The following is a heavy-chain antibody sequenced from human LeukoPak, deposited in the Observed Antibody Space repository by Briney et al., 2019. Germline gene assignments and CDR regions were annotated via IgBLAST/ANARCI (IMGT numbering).Heavy chain of an antibody. CDR2: IYYSGST. CDR3: GREVAPYDSSGYYLRKGAFDI. Sequence: PSETLSLTCTVSGGSISSYYWSWIRQPPGKGLEWIGYIYYSGSTNYNPSLKSRVTISVDTSKNQFSLKLSSVTAADTAVYYCGREVAPYDSSGYYLRKGAFDIWGQGTMVTVSS. D-gene: IGHD3-22*01. CDR1: GGSISSYY. J-gene: IGHJ3*02. V-gene: IGHV4-59*01.